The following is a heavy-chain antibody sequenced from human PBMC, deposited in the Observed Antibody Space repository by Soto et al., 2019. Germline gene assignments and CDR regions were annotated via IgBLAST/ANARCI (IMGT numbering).Heavy chain of an antibody. CDR2: IYYSGST. J-gene: IGHJ4*02. V-gene: IGHV4-30-4*01. CDR3: ARGYCTNGVCYTVDYFDY. D-gene: IGHD2-8*01. Sequence: TLSLTCTVSGGSISSGDYYWSWIRQPPGKGLEWIGYIYYSGSTYYNPSLKSRVTISVDTSKNQFSLKLSSVTAADTTVYYCARGYCTNGVCYTVDYFDYWGQGTLVTVSS. CDR1: GGSISSGDYY.